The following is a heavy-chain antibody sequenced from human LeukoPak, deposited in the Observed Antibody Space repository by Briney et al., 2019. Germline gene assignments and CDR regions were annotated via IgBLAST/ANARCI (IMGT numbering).Heavy chain of an antibody. D-gene: IGHD1/OR15-1a*01. Sequence: GGSLGLSCAASGFTFSNYGMHWVRQDPDKGLERVALISYTGGNKYYADSVKGRFTISRDNSKNTLYLQMNSLRAEDTAVYYCAKDQNKRLSQNAGPFDYWGQGALVTVSS. V-gene: IGHV3-30*18. CDR1: GFTFSNYG. CDR2: ISYTGGNK. CDR3: AKDQNKRLSQNAGPFDY. J-gene: IGHJ4*02.